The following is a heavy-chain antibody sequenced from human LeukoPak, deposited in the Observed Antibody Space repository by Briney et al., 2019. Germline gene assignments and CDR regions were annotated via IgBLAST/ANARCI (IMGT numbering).Heavy chain of an antibody. CDR3: ARLFSGLGSSPRAFDY. CDR1: GFTFSSYW. V-gene: IGHV3-7*01. CDR2: IKKDGSEK. Sequence: GGSLRLSCAASGFTFSSYWMSWVRQAPGKGLEWVANIKKDGSEKYYVDSVKGRFTISRDNAKNSLYLQMNSLRAEDTAVYYCARLFSGLGSSPRAFDYWGQGTLVTVSS. D-gene: IGHD3-10*01. J-gene: IGHJ4*02.